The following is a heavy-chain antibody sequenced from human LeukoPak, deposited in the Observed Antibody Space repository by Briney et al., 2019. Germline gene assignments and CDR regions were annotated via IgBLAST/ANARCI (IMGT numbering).Heavy chain of an antibody. Sequence: GGSLRLSCAASRFTFSSYGMHWVRQAPGKGLEWVAVIWYDGSNKYYADSVKGRFTISRDNSKNTLYLQMNSLRAEDTAVYYCARVGSARRGWEYDYWGQGTLVTVSS. CDR1: RFTFSSYG. J-gene: IGHJ4*02. D-gene: IGHD6-19*01. CDR2: IWYDGSNK. V-gene: IGHV3-33*01. CDR3: ARVGSARRGWEYDY.